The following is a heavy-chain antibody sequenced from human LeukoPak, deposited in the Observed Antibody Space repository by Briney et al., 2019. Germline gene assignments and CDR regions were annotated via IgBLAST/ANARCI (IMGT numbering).Heavy chain of an antibody. CDR1: GFTFSGYW. D-gene: IGHD3-10*01. J-gene: IGHJ4*02. Sequence: GGSLRLSCAASGFTFSGYWMLWVRQAPGKGLEWVSYITSSSSTIYYADSVKGRFTISRDNAKNSLYLQMNSLRDEDTAVYYCARGDGWFGELLNFDYWGQGTLVTVSS. CDR3: ARGDGWFGELLNFDY. CDR2: ITSSSSTI. V-gene: IGHV3-48*02.